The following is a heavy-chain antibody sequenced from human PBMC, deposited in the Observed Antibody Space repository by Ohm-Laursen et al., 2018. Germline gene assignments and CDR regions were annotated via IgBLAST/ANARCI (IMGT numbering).Heavy chain of an antibody. CDR2: INHSGST. CDR1: GGSFSGYY. Sequence: GTLSLTCAVYGGSFSGYYWSWIRQPPGKGLEWIGEINHSGSTNYTPSLKSRVTISVDTSKNQFSLKLSSVTAADTAMYYCARVKQWLIYAFDIWGQGTMVTVSS. J-gene: IGHJ3*02. CDR3: ARVKQWLIYAFDI. V-gene: IGHV4-34*01. D-gene: IGHD6-19*01.